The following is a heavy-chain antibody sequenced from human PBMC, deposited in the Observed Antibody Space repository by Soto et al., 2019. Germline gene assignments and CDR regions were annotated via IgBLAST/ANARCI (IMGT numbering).Heavy chain of an antibody. CDR2: INPNSGGT. J-gene: IGHJ4*02. CDR3: ARDMEMATIGY. CDR1: GYTFTGYY. D-gene: IGHD5-12*01. V-gene: IGHV1-2*02. Sequence: QVQLVQSGAEVKKPGASVKVSCKASGYTFTGYYMHWVRQAPGQGLEWMGWINPNSGGTNYAQKCQGRVTMTRDTSISTDYMELSRLRSDDTAVYYCARDMEMATIGYWGQGTLVTVSS.